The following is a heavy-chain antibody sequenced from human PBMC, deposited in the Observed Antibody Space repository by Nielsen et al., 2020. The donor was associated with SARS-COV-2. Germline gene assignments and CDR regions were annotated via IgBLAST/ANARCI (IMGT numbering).Heavy chain of an antibody. J-gene: IGHJ6*03. CDR1: GFTFSSYW. CDR2: INSDGSST. CDR3: ASSISSSWYRDVGYMDV. Sequence: GESLKISCAASGFTFSSYWMHWVRQAPGKGLVWVSRINSDGSSTSYADSVKGRFTISRHNSKNTLYLQMNSLRAEDTAVYYCASSISSSWYRDVGYMDVWGKGTTVTVSS. V-gene: IGHV3-74*01. D-gene: IGHD6-13*01.